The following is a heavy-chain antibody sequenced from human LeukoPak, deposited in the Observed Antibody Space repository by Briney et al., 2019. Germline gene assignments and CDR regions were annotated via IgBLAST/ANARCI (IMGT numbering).Heavy chain of an antibody. CDR2: IYTSGTT. J-gene: IGHJ4*02. CDR3: ARDSPTSYFDY. Sequence: SETLSLTCTVSGASISSGSCYWSWIRQPAGKGLEWIGRIYTSGTTNYSPSLKSRLTISLVTSKNQFSLKLSSVTAADTAVYYCARDSPTSYFDYWGQGTLVTVSS. CDR1: GASISSGSCY. V-gene: IGHV4-61*02.